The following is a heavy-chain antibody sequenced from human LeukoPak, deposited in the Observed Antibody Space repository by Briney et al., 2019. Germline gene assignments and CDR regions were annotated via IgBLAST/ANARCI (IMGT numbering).Heavy chain of an antibody. Sequence: GGSLRLSCAASGFTFSNYAMTWVRQAPGKGLEWVSGISAGGYSTYYSDSVKGRFTISRDNSNNMLYLQMTSLRAEDTAVYYCAKDYDFWSGGWFDPWGQGTLVTVSS. V-gene: IGHV3-23*01. CDR1: GFTFSNYA. CDR2: ISAGGYST. J-gene: IGHJ5*02. D-gene: IGHD3-3*01. CDR3: AKDYDFWSGGWFDP.